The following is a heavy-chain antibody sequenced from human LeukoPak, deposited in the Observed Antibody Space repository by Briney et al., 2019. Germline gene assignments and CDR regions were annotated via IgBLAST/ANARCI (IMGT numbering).Heavy chain of an antibody. J-gene: IGHJ4*02. CDR1: GYTFTGYY. D-gene: IGHD2-15*01. CDR2: INPNSGGT. V-gene: IGHV1-2*06. CDR3: ARDQGYCGDRGMFDY. Sequence: GASVKVSCKASGYTFTGYYMHWVRQAPGQGLEWMGRINPNSGGTNYAQKFQGRVTMTRDTSISTAYMELSRLRSDDTAVYYCARDQGYCGDRGMFDYWGQGTLVTVSS.